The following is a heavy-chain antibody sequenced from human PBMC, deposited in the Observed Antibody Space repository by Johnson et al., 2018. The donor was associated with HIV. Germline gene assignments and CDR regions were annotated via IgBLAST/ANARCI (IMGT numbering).Heavy chain of an antibody. V-gene: IGHV3-9*01. CDR1: GFTFSSYA. D-gene: IGHD1-26*01. CDR3: AKGATRYKTDGSKHDGAFDV. J-gene: IGHJ3*01. Sequence: VQLVESGGGLVQPGGSLRLSCAASGFTFSSYAMHWVRQAPGKGLEWVSGISWNSGSIGHADSVKGRFTISRDNAKNSLHLQMSSLRAEDTALYYCAKGATRYKTDGSKHDGAFDVWGQGTMVTVSS. CDR2: ISWNSGSI.